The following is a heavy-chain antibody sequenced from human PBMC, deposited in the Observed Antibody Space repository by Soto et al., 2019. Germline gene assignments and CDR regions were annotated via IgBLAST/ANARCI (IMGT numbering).Heavy chain of an antibody. Sequence: ETLSLTCAVYGGSFSGYYWSWIRQPPGKGLEWIGEINHSGSTNYNPSLKSRVTISVDTSKNQFSLKLSSVTAADTAVYYCARGDSGSYYGDAFDIWGQGTMVTVSS. V-gene: IGHV4-34*01. J-gene: IGHJ3*02. CDR3: ARGDSGSYYGDAFDI. CDR2: INHSGST. D-gene: IGHD1-26*01. CDR1: GGSFSGYY.